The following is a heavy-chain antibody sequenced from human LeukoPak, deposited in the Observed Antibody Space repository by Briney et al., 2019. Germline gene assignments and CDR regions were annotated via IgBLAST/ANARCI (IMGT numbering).Heavy chain of an antibody. J-gene: IGHJ5*02. CDR1: GGSISNSNYY. CDR3: ARKYYYGSGFDP. Sequence: SETLSLTCAVSGGSISNSNYYWGWIRQPPGKGLEWIGSIYYSGSTYYNPPLKSRVTISVDTSKNQFSLKLSSVTAADTAIYYCARKYYYGSGFDPWGQGTLVTVSS. D-gene: IGHD3-10*01. CDR2: IYYSGST. V-gene: IGHV4-39*07.